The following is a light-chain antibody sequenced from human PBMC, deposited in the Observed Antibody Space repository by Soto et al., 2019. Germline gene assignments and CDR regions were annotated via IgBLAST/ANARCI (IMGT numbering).Light chain of an antibody. V-gene: IGKV3-20*01. Sequence: DIVLTQSPGILSLSPGDRATLSCRSSESVRSTYLAWYQQKRGQAPRLLIYEASSRASGIPDRFSGSGSGKDFPLTISKVEPEDVAVYYCQQYFNSPYMYTFGQGTVLEI. CDR3: QQYFNSPYMYT. CDR2: EAS. J-gene: IGKJ2*01. CDR1: ESVRSTY.